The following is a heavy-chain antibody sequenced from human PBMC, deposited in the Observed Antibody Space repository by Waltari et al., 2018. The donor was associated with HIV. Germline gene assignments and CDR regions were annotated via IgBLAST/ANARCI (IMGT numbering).Heavy chain of an antibody. CDR3: ARDYWSRTSCTVDY. Sequence: EVQLVESGGGLVQPGGSLRLSCAASGFIFRTYSMNWVRQAPGKGLEWVSHISSKSTTRDYADSVKGRFTISRDNAKNSLYLQMNSLRGEDTAVYYGARDYWSRTSCTVDYWGQGTLVSVSS. CDR2: ISSKSTTR. J-gene: IGHJ4*02. D-gene: IGHD2-2*01. CDR1: GFIFRTYS. V-gene: IGHV3-48*01.